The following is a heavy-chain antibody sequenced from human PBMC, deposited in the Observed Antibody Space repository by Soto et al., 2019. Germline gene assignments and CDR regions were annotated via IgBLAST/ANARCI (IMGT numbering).Heavy chain of an antibody. Sequence: SETLSLTCTVSGGSISSSSYYWGWIRQPPGKGLEWIGSIYYSGSTYYNPSLKSRVTISVDTSKNQFSLKLSSVTAADTAVYYCARHYYDSSGYYGDAFDIWGQGTMVTV. CDR3: ARHYYDSSGYYGDAFDI. V-gene: IGHV4-39*01. J-gene: IGHJ3*02. D-gene: IGHD3-22*01. CDR1: GGSISSSSYY. CDR2: IYYSGST.